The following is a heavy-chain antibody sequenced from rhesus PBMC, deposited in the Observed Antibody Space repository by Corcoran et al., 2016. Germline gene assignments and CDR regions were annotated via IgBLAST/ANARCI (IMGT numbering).Heavy chain of an antibody. J-gene: IGHJ4*01. D-gene: IGHD4-29*01. CDR1: GGSISSSY. CDR2: IYGSGSST. CDR3: ASDTPYGSSPNRLDY. V-gene: IGHV4-169*02. Sequence: QLQLQESGPGLVKPSETLSVTCAVSGGSISSSYWSWIRPAPGQGLAWIGYIYGSGSSTNYNPSLKSRGTLSVDTSKNQRSLKLSSVTAADTAVYYCASDTPYGSSPNRLDYWGQGVLVTVSS.